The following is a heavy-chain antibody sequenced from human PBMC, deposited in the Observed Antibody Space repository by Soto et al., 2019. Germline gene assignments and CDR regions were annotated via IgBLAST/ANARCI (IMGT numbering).Heavy chain of an antibody. CDR2: IYNSGTT. Sequence: TLSLTCTVSGGSITRGGYYWSLIRQHPGKGLEWIGYIYNSGTTYYNPSLKSRATISVDTSKNQFSLKLTSVTAADTAVYYCARRYGASFDYWGQGTLVNVSS. V-gene: IGHV4-31*03. J-gene: IGHJ4*02. CDR1: GGSITRGGYY. CDR3: ARRYGASFDY. D-gene: IGHD4-17*01.